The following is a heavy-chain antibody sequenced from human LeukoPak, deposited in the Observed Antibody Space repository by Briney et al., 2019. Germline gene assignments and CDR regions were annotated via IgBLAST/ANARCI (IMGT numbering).Heavy chain of an antibody. J-gene: IGHJ5*02. D-gene: IGHD3-10*01. Sequence: SVKVSCKASGGSFRTYPISWVRQAPGQGLEWMGGLTQFFRRTNYAQKFRGRLTITTDESSSTAYMELSDLRSDDTAVYYCATSESGRSWDWFAPWGQGTLVTVSS. CDR3: ATSESGRSWDWFAP. V-gene: IGHV1-69*05. CDR1: GGSFRTYP. CDR2: LTQFFRRT.